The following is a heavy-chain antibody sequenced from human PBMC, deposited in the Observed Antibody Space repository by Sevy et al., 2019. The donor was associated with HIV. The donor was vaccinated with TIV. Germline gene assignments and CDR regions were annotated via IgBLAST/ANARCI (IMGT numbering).Heavy chain of an antibody. CDR3: SENTAAVGTGGFDY. J-gene: IGHJ4*02. Sequence: GGSLRLSCAASGLTFSYSGMHWVRQAPGKGLEWVTFIQYDGSNKYYADSVKGRFTISRDNSKNTLYLQMNSLRRDDTAVYYCSENTAAVGTGGFDYWGQGTLATVSS. V-gene: IGHV3-30*02. CDR1: GLTFSYSG. D-gene: IGHD6-13*01. CDR2: IQYDGSNK.